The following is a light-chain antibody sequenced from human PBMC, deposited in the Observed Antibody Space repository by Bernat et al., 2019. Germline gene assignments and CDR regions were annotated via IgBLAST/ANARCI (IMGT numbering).Light chain of an antibody. CDR1: QGISGY. J-gene: IGKJ1*01. V-gene: IGKV1-8*01. CDR3: QQYYSYPWT. Sequence: AIRMTQSPSSFSASTGDRVSITCRASQGISGYLAWYRQKPGKAPKLLIYAASTLQSGVPSRFSGSGYGTDFTVTISCLQSEDFATYYCQQYYSYPWTFGQGTKVEIK. CDR2: AAS.